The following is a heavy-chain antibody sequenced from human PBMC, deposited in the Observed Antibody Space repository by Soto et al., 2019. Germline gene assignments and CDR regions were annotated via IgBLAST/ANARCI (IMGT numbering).Heavy chain of an antibody. D-gene: IGHD3-3*01. CDR3: AKPSYDCWSGYYHPFDG. Sequence: QVKLVESGGGVVQPGRSLRLSCAVSGFTFSSYGMHWVRQAPGKGLEWVALIWYDGSSKFYADSVKGRFTTSRDNSKNTLSLEMSSLRAEDTAMYYCAKPSYDCWSGYYHPFDGWGQGTLVTVSS. V-gene: IGHV3-33*06. CDR1: GFTFSSYG. CDR2: IWYDGSSK. J-gene: IGHJ4*02.